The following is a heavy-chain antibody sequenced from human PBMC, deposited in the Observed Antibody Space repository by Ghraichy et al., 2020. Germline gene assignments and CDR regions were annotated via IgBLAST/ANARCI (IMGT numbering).Heavy chain of an antibody. CDR3: ARLGIAAAGTSGPREKQTSD. D-gene: IGHD6-13*01. CDR1: GDSVSSNSAA. V-gene: IGHV6-1*01. Sequence: SQTLSLTCAISGDSVSSNSAAWNWIRQSPSRGLEWLGRTYYRSKWYNDYAVSVKSRITINPDTSKNQFSLQLNSVTPEDTAVYYCARLGIAAAGTSGPREKQTSDWGQGTLVTVSS. CDR2: TYYRSKWYN. J-gene: IGHJ4*02.